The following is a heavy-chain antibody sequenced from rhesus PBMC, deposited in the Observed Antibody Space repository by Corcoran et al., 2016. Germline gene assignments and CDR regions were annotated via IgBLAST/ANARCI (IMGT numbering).Heavy chain of an antibody. CDR1: GFTFSSYG. CDR2: MNSGGGST. J-gene: IGHJ3*01. D-gene: IGHD3-9*01. Sequence: EVQLVETGGGLVQPGGSLKLSCAASGFTFSSYGMSWVRQAPGKGLEWVSAMNSGGGSTYNADSVKGRFTISRENSKNTLSLQMNSLRAEDTAVYYCAKGYEDDYGYYLAFDFWGQGLRVTVSS. CDR3: AKGYEDDYGYYLAFDF. V-gene: IGHV3S5*01.